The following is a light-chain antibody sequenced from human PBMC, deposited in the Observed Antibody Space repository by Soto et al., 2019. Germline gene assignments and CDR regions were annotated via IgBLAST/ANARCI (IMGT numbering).Light chain of an antibody. V-gene: IGLV2-23*01. J-gene: IGLJ1*01. CDR3: CSYAGSSTSYV. CDR2: EGS. CDR1: SIDVGSYNL. Sequence: QSALTQPASVSGSPGQSITISCTGTSIDVGSYNLVSWYQQHPGKAPKLMIYEGSKRPSGVSNRFSGSKSGNTASLTISGFQAEDEADYYCCSYAGSSTSYVFGTGTKVTVL.